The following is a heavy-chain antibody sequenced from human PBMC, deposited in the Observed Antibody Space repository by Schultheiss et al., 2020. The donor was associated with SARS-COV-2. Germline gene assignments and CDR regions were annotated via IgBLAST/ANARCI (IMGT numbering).Heavy chain of an antibody. Sequence: ASVKVSCKASGYTFTTYGISWVRQAPGQGLEWMGGISAYNGNTNYAQKLQGRVTMTTDTSTSTAYMELRSLRSDDTAVYYCARDAPQLEWPNYYGMDVWGQGTTVTVSS. CDR3: ARDAPQLEWPNYYGMDV. CDR2: ISAYNGNT. CDR1: GYTFTTYG. D-gene: IGHD3-3*01. J-gene: IGHJ6*02. V-gene: IGHV1-18*04.